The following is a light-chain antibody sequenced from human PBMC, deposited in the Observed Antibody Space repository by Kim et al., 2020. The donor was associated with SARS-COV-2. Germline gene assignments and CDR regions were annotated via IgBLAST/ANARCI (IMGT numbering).Light chain of an antibody. CDR1: QSVSSY. Sequence: EIVLTQSPATLSLSPGERATLSCRASQSVSSYLAWYQQKPGQAPRLLIYDASNRATGIPARFSGSGSGTDFTLTISSLEPEDFAVYYCQQRSNCPPLTSSGDNKVYI. CDR2: DAS. J-gene: IGKJ4*01. CDR3: QQRSNCPPLT. V-gene: IGKV3-11*01.